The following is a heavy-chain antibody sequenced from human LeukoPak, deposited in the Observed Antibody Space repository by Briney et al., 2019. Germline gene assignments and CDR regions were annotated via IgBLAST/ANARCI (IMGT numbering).Heavy chain of an antibody. J-gene: IGHJ4*02. CDR3: ARDWDYYDSSGYSY. V-gene: IGHV1-2*06. CDR1: GYTFTGYY. Sequence: GASVKVSCKAPGYTFTGYYMHWVRQAPGQGLEWMGRINPNSGGTNYAQKFQGRVTMTRDTSISTAYMELSRLRSDDTAVYYCARDWDYYDSSGYSYWGQGTLVTVSS. D-gene: IGHD3-22*01. CDR2: INPNSGGT.